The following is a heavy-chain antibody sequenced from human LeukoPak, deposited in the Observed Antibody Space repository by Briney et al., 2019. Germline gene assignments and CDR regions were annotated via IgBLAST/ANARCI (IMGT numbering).Heavy chain of an antibody. CDR2: ISWNSGSI. J-gene: IGHJ4*02. CDR3: AREGDSSGYYVDY. Sequence: GGSLRLSCAASGFTFDDYAMHWVRQAPGKGLEWVSGISWNSGSIGYADSVKGRFTISRDNAKNSLYLQMNSLRAEDTAVYYCAREGDSSGYYVDYWGQGTLVTVSS. CDR1: GFTFDDYA. D-gene: IGHD3-22*01. V-gene: IGHV3-9*01.